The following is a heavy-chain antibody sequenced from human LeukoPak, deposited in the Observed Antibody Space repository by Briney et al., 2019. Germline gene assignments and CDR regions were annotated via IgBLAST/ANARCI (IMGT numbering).Heavy chain of an antibody. D-gene: IGHD3-22*01. CDR3: ARDEGRYYYDSSGYLGY. Sequence: GASVKVSCKVSGYTLTELSMHWVRQAPGKGLEWMGGFDPEDGETIYAQKLQGRVTMTTDTSTSTAYMELRSLRSDDTAVYYCARDEGRYYYDSSGYLGYWGQGTLVTVSS. V-gene: IGHV1-24*01. J-gene: IGHJ4*02. CDR2: FDPEDGET. CDR1: GYTLTELS.